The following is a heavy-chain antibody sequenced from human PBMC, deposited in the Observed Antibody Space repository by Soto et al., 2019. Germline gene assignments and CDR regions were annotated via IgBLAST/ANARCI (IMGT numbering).Heavy chain of an antibody. V-gene: IGHV4-30-4*02. J-gene: IGHJ4*02. CDR1: RGAISSGDFF. D-gene: IGHD3-9*01. CDR2: SYYSGRT. CDR3: AREVRYFDWVVWTRITNYFDY. Sequence: PSETLSLTCTVSRGAISSGDFFWSWIRQPPGKGLEWIGYSYYSGRTYYNPSLKSRVSISVDTSKNHVSLKVSCGTAPDTAVYYCAREVRYFDWVVWTRITNYFDYWGKGTLVTVSS.